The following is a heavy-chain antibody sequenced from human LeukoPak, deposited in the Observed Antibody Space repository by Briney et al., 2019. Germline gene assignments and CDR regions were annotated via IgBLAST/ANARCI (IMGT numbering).Heavy chain of an antibody. V-gene: IGHV3-48*04. CDR1: GFTFSSYS. CDR2: ISSSSSTI. Sequence: GGSLRLSCAASGFTFSSYSMNWVRQAPGKGLEWVSYISSSSSTIYYADSVKGRFTISRDNAKNSLYLQMNSLRAEDTAVYYCARDPEVGATGCFDYWGQGTLVTVSS. D-gene: IGHD1-26*01. J-gene: IGHJ4*02. CDR3: ARDPEVGATGCFDY.